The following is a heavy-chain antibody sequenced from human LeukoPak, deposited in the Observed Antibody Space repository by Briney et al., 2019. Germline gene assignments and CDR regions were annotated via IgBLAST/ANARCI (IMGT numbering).Heavy chain of an antibody. J-gene: IGHJ5*02. CDR1: GYTFTSYD. CDR2: MNPNSGNT. CDR3: ARGGDQADWFDP. V-gene: IGHV1-8*03. Sequence: ASVKVSCKASGYTFTSYDINWVRQATGQGLEWMGWMNPNSGNTGYAQKFQGRVTITRNTSISTAYMELSSLRSEDMAVYYCARGGDQADWFDPWGQGTLVTVSS. D-gene: IGHD3-10*01.